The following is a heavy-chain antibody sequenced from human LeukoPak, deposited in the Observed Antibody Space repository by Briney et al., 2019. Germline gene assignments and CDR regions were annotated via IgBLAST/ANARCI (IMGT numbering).Heavy chain of an antibody. CDR3: GGGFYSPNSFGY. J-gene: IGHJ4*02. V-gene: IGHV4-34*01. D-gene: IGHD2/OR15-2a*01. CDR2: INHSGST. Sequence: SETLSLTCAVYGGSFSGYYWSWIRQPPGKGLEWIGEINHSGSTNYNPSLKSRVTISVDTSKNQFSLKLSSVTAADTAVYYCGGGFYSPNSFGYWGQETLVTVSS. CDR1: GGSFSGYY.